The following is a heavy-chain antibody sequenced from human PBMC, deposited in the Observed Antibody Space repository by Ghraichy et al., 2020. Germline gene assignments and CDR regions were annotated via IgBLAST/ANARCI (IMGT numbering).Heavy chain of an antibody. CDR2: ISGSGGST. Sequence: GESLNISCAASGFTFSSYAMSWVRQAPGKGLEWVSAISGSGGSTYYADSVKGRFTISRDNSKNTLYLQMNSLRAEDTAVYYCAKGVPAAPYYFDYWGQGTLVTVSS. CDR3: AKGVPAAPYYFDY. CDR1: GFTFSSYA. J-gene: IGHJ4*02. V-gene: IGHV3-23*01. D-gene: IGHD2-2*01.